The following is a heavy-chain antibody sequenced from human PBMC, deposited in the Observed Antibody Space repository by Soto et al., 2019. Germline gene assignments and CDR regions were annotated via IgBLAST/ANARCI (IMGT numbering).Heavy chain of an antibody. CDR3: ASAGLYSGYDHDAFDI. J-gene: IGHJ3*02. CDR1: GGTFSSYT. V-gene: IGHV1-69*02. CDR2: IIPILGIA. D-gene: IGHD5-12*01. Sequence: QGQLVQSGAEVKKPGSSVKVSCKASGGTFSSYTISWVRQAPGQGLEWMGRIIPILGIANYAQKFQGRVTITADKSTSTAYMELSSLRSEDTAVYYCASAGLYSGYDHDAFDIWGQGTMVTVSS.